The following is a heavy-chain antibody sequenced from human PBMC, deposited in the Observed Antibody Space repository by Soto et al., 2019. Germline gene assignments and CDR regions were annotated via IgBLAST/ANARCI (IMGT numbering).Heavy chain of an antibody. CDR3: ARDTPPYYYGSGSYNWFDP. D-gene: IGHD3-10*01. Sequence: EVQLVESGGGLVQPGGSLRLSCAASGFTFSSYSMNWVRQAPGKGLEWVSYISSSSSTIYYADSVKGRFTISRDNAKNSRYLQMNSLRAEDTAVYYCARDTPPYYYGSGSYNWFDPWGQGTLVTVSS. CDR1: GFTFSSYS. V-gene: IGHV3-48*01. CDR2: ISSSSSTI. J-gene: IGHJ5*02.